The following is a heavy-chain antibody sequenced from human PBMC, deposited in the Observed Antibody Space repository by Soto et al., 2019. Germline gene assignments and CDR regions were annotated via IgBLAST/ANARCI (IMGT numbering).Heavy chain of an antibody. Sequence: ASVKVSCKASGYTFTSYGISWVRQAPGQGLEWMGWISGYNGKTNYAQKFQGRVTITRGTSASTAYMELSSLRSEDTAVYYCARDSPPMDVWGQGTTVTVSS. V-gene: IGHV1-18*01. CDR1: GYTFTSYG. CDR2: ISGYNGKT. J-gene: IGHJ6*02. CDR3: ARDSPPMDV.